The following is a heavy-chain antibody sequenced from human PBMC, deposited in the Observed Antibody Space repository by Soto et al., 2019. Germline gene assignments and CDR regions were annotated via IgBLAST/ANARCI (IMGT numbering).Heavy chain of an antibody. CDR2: ISGTVGNT. Sequence: PGGSLRLSCVASGFTFNNSAMSWVRQAPGKGLQWVSSISGTVGNTYYAESVKGRFTISRDTSKNTLYLQMNSLRAEDTAVYYCAKDRRRVLLFDYWGQGTLVTVSS. CDR3: AKDRRRVLLFDY. D-gene: IGHD1-1*01. CDR1: GFTFNNSA. J-gene: IGHJ4*02. V-gene: IGHV3-23*01.